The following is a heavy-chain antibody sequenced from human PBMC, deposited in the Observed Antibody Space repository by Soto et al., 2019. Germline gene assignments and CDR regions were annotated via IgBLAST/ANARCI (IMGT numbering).Heavy chain of an antibody. D-gene: IGHD3-22*01. Sequence: ASVKVSCKASGYTFTIYAMHWVRQAPGQRLEWMGGIIVGIGTTNYAQKFQGRVTITADESMTTAYMELSGLRSEDTAVYYCVRGPDYEGYFDYWGQGTLVTVSS. CDR3: VRGPDYEGYFDY. J-gene: IGHJ4*02. V-gene: IGHV1-3*01. CDR2: IIVGIGTT. CDR1: GYTFTIYA.